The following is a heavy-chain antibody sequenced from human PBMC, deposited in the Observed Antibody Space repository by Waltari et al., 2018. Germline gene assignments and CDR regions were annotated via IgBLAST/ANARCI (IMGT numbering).Heavy chain of an antibody. J-gene: IGHJ4*02. Sequence: EVQLVESGGGLVQPGGSLRLSCAASGFSVSDYGMNWVRQAPGRGLVWLAFISSSGPTIHYADSEKGRFTVSRDNTKNTLSLQMNSLRAEDTAVYYCARVWGVTTSDFWGQGTLVTVSS. CDR3: ARVWGVTTSDF. CDR2: ISSSGPTI. D-gene: IGHD4-17*01. CDR1: GFSVSDYG. V-gene: IGHV3-48*03.